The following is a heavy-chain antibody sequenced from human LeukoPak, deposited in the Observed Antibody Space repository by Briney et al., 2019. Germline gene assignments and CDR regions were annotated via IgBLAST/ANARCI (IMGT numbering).Heavy chain of an antibody. J-gene: IGHJ4*02. V-gene: IGHV1-69*13. Sequence: GASVKVSCKASGGAFSNFAISWVRQAPGQGLEWMGGVIPIFGTANYAQRFQGRVTITADESTSTVYMELSSLRSEDTAMYYCARAFSGVDYWGQGTLVTVSS. CDR1: GGAFSNFA. CDR3: ARAFSGVDY. D-gene: IGHD2/OR15-2a*01. CDR2: VIPIFGTA.